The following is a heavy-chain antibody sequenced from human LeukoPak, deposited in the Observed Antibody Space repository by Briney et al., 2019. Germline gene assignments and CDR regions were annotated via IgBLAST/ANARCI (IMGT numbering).Heavy chain of an antibody. CDR3: ARGVDTALVVTPYFDY. Sequence: ASVKVSCKASGYTFTGYYMHWVRQAPGQGLEWMGWISPNSGGTNYAQKFQGRVAMTRDTSISTAYMELSRLRSDDTAVYYCARGVDTALVVTPYFDYWGQGTLVTVSS. V-gene: IGHV1-2*02. CDR1: GYTFTGYY. D-gene: IGHD5-18*01. CDR2: ISPNSGGT. J-gene: IGHJ4*02.